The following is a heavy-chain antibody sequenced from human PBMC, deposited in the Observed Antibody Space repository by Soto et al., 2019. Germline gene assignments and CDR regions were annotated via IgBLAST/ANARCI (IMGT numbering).Heavy chain of an antibody. D-gene: IGHD6-13*01. J-gene: IGHJ4*02. Sequence: GGSLRLSCAASGFTFSTYAMSWVRQAPGKGLEWVSAISGGDVSTNYADSVKGRFVISRDNPKNTLHLQMNSLRAEDTAVYYCAKDIFTKIAAAGSFDCWGQGTLVTVSS. CDR3: AKDIFTKIAAAGSFDC. CDR1: GFTFSTYA. V-gene: IGHV3-23*01. CDR2: ISGGDVST.